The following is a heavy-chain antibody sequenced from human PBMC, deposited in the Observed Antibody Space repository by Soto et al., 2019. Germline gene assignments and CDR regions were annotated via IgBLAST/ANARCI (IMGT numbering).Heavy chain of an antibody. CDR2: ISYDGSNK. J-gene: IGHJ6*02. CDR1: GFTFSSYG. V-gene: IGHV3-30*18. D-gene: IGHD2-2*01. Sequence: PGGSLRLSCAASGFTFSSYGMHWVRQAPGKGLEWVAVISYDGSNKYYADSVKGRFTISRDNSKNTLYLQMNSLRAEDTAVYYCAKEVVPAAPPYYYYGMDVWGQGXTVTVSS. CDR3: AKEVVPAAPPYYYYGMDV.